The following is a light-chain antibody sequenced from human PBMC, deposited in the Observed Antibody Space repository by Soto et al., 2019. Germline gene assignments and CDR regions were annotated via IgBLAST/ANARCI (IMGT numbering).Light chain of an antibody. J-gene: IGKJ5*01. CDR3: QQYNKWPIT. CDR1: QSVGKY. CDR2: GAS. V-gene: IGKV3D-15*01. Sequence: EIVMTQSPATLSLSPGERATLSCRASQSVGKYLVWYQQKPGQAPRLLIYGASTRATGIPARFSGSGSGTDFTLTISSLQSEDFAVYSCQQYNKWPITFGQGTRLEIK.